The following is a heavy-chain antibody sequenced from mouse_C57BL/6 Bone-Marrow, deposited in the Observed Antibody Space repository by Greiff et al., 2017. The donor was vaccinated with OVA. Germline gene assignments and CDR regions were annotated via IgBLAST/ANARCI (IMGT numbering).Heavy chain of an antibody. D-gene: IGHD1-1*01. CDR1: GYAFTNYL. Sequence: VQLQQSGAELVRPGTSVKVSCKASGYAFTNYLIEWVKQRPGQGLEWIGVINPGSGGPNYNEKVKGKATLTADKSSSTAYMQLSSLTSEDSAVYFCARKIYYYGSSYPDYWGQGTTLTVSS. V-gene: IGHV1-54*01. J-gene: IGHJ2*01. CDR2: INPGSGGP. CDR3: ARKIYYYGSSYPDY.